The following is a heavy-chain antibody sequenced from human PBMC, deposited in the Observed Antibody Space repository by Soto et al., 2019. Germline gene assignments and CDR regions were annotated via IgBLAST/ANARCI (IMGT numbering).Heavy chain of an antibody. J-gene: IGHJ4*02. Sequence: ASVKVSCKASVGTFSSYAISWVRQAPGQGLEWMGGIIPIFGTANYAQKFQGRVTITADESTSTAYMELSSLRSEDTAVYYCARSRRDGYNFYFDYWGQGTLVTVSS. D-gene: IGHD5-12*01. V-gene: IGHV1-69*13. CDR1: VGTFSSYA. CDR3: ARSRRDGYNFYFDY. CDR2: IIPIFGTA.